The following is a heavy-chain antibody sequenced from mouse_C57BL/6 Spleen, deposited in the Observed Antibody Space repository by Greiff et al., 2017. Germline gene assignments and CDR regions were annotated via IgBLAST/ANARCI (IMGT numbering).Heavy chain of an antibody. CDR1: GFTFSDFY. J-gene: IGHJ2*01. CDR2: SRNKANDYTT. Sequence: EVQLVESGGGLVQSGRSLRLSCATSGFTFSDFYMEWVRQAPGNGLEWIAASRNKANDYTTEYSASVKGRFIVSRDTSQSILYLQMNALRAEDTAIYYCARDARGACDYWGQGTTLTVSS. CDR3: ARDARGACDY. V-gene: IGHV7-1*01.